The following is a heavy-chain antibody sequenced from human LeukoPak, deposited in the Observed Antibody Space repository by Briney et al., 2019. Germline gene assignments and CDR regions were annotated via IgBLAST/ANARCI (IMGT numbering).Heavy chain of an antibody. V-gene: IGHV3-23*01. CDR1: GFTFSNFA. CDR2: ISDSGGGT. J-gene: IGHJ4*02. Sequence: PGGSLRLSCAASGFTFSNFAMSWVRQAPGKGLQWVSAISDSGGGTFYADSVKGGFTISRDNSKNTLYLQMNSLRAEDTAVYYCAKVGVGWVAFEYWGQGTLVTVSS. D-gene: IGHD3-16*01. CDR3: AKVGVGWVAFEY.